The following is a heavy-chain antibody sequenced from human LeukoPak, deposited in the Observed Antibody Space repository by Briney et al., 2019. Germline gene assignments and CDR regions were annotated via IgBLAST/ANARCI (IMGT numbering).Heavy chain of an antibody. CDR2: IKSKTDGGTT. D-gene: IGHD3-22*01. Sequence: GGSLRLSCAASGFTFSNAWMSWVRQAPGKGLEWVGRIKSKTDGGTTDYAAPVKGRFTISRDDSKNTLYLQMNSLKTEDTAVYYCTTSKNYYDSSGYYYLFDYWGPGTLVTVSS. CDR3: TTSKNYYDSSGYYYLFDY. J-gene: IGHJ4*02. V-gene: IGHV3-15*01. CDR1: GFTFSNAW.